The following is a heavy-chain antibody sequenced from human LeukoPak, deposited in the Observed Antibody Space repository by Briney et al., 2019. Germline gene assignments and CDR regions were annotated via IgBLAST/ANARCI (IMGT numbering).Heavy chain of an antibody. J-gene: IGHJ3*02. V-gene: IGHV3-23*01. CDR3: STGSGHAFDI. CDR1: GFAFSSYA. Sequence: GGSLRLSCAASGFAFSSYAMSWVREAPGEGLEWVSAISGSGGSTYYADSVGGRFTISRDNAKNPLYVQRNSLRAEDTAVYYCSTGSGHAFDIWGRGTMVTVSS. CDR2: ISGSGGST. D-gene: IGHD3-10*01.